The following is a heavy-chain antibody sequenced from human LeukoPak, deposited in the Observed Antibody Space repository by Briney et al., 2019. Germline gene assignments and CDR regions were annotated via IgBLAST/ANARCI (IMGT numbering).Heavy chain of an antibody. J-gene: IGHJ4*02. CDR2: ISSSGSTI. V-gene: IGHV3-48*03. Sequence: PGGSLRLSCAASGFTFSSYEMNWVRQAPGKGLEWVSYISSSGSTIYYADPVKGRFTISRDNAKNSLYLQMNSLRAEDTAVYYCARESTVTTLGLDYWAQGTLVTVSS. CDR3: ARESTVTTLGLDY. CDR1: GFTFSSYE. D-gene: IGHD4-17*01.